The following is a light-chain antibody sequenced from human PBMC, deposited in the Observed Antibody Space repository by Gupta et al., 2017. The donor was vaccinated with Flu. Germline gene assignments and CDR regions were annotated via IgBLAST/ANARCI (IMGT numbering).Light chain of an antibody. CDR2: GAS. CDR3: QQRYSYPPT. CDR1: QSISVY. J-gene: IGKJ4*01. Sequence: IQMTQSPSSLSASVGERVTITCRASQSISVYLNWYQQKPGKAPELLVYGASSLHSGVPSRFSGSGSGTDFTLTISSLDSEDFATYYCQQRYSYPPTFGRGTNLEIK. V-gene: IGKV1-39*01.